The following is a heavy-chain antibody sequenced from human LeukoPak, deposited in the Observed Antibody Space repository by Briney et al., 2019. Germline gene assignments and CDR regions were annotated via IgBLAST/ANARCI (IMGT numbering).Heavy chain of an antibody. J-gene: IGHJ3*02. CDR2: ISSSGSTI. V-gene: IGHV3-48*03. Sequence: GGSLRLSCAASGFTFSSYEMNWVRQAPGKGLEWVSYISSSGSTIYYADSVKGRFTISRDNAKNSLYLQINSLRAADTAVYYCYLRRYYDILTCSPHAFDIWGQGTMVTVSS. D-gene: IGHD3-9*01. CDR3: YLRRYYDILTCSPHAFDI. CDR1: GFTFSSYE.